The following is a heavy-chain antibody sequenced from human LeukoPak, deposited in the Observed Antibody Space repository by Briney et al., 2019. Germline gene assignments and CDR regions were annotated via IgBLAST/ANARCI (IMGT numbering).Heavy chain of an antibody. Sequence: SVKVPCKASGGTFSSYAISWVRQAPGQGLEWMGRIIPIFGTANYAQKFQGRVTITTDESTSTAYMELSSLRSEDTAVYYCARKDSYDSSEVYFQHWGQGTLVTVSS. J-gene: IGHJ1*01. CDR3: ARKDSYDSSEVYFQH. V-gene: IGHV1-69*05. CDR2: IIPIFGTA. CDR1: GGTFSSYA. D-gene: IGHD3-22*01.